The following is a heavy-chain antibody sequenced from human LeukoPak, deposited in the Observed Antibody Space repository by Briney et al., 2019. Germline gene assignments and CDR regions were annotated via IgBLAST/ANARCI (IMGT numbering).Heavy chain of an antibody. V-gene: IGHV1-69*04. J-gene: IGHJ4*02. CDR2: IIPILGIA. Sequence: SVKVSCKASGGTFSSYTISWVRQAPGQGLEWMGWIIPILGIANYAQKFQGRVTITADKSTSTAYMELSGLRSEDTAVYYCARDHADYGDYGVDYWGQGTLVTVSS. CDR1: GGTFSSYT. CDR3: ARDHADYGDYGVDY. D-gene: IGHD4-17*01.